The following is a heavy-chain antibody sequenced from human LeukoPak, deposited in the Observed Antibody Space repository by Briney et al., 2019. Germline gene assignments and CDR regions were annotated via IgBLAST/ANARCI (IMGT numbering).Heavy chain of an antibody. CDR3: ARGIWGGHKICYYIDN. Sequence: ASVEVSCKASGFTFTNYAAHWVRRAPGHRPEWMGYMNAGNINTRYAQEFQCRVAFTSDATANTAYMDVSSLRSEDMTLYYCARGIWGGHKICYYIDNWGQGTLVTVSS. J-gene: IGHJ4*02. V-gene: IGHV1-3*03. CDR2: MNAGNINT. D-gene: IGHD2/OR15-2a*01. CDR1: GFTFTNYA.